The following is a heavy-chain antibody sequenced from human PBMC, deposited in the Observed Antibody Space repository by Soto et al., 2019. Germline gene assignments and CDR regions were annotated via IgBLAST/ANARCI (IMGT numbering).Heavy chain of an antibody. CDR3: SAGIYASGGCDH. V-gene: IGHV3-15*07. J-gene: IGHJ5*02. CDR1: GFISKHGW. CDR2: IKGTTGGGAP. D-gene: IGHD2-15*01. Sequence: GGSLRLSCEFSGFISKHGWHNGFRQAPGKGLEWVGRIKGTTGGGAPEYAAPVRGRFSISRDASKTTLYLDMNSLKAEDTAVYYCSAGIYASGGCDHWGQGT.